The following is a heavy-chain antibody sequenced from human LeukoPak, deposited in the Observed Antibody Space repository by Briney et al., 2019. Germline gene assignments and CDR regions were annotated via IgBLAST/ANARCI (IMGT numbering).Heavy chain of an antibody. CDR2: IKQDGSEK. CDR1: GFTFSSYW. CDR3: AASRAHYDFWSGYSDWFDP. J-gene: IGHJ5*02. Sequence: GGSLRLSCAASGFTFSSYWMSRVRQAPGEGLEWVANIKQDGSEKYYVDSVKGRFTISRDNAKNSLYLQMNSLRAEDTAVYYCAASRAHYDFWSGYSDWFDPWGQGTLVTVSS. V-gene: IGHV3-7*01. D-gene: IGHD3-3*01.